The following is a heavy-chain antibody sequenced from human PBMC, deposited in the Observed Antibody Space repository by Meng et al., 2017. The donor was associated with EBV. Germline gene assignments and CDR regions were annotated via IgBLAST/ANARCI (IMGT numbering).Heavy chain of an antibody. CDR1: GGPFRYYA. J-gene: IGHJ4*02. D-gene: IGHD3-10*01. CDR3: ASESGRGYTPDY. V-gene: IGHV1-69*01. CDR2: YLPRLGAP. Sequence: QVQLVQSAAEVKKPGSSVKVSCKTSGGPFRYYAISWVRQAPGQGLEWLGGYLPRLGAPNYAQKFHGRVKITADESTSTHYMDLSSLRSEDTAIYHCASESGRGYTPDYWGQGTLVTVSS.